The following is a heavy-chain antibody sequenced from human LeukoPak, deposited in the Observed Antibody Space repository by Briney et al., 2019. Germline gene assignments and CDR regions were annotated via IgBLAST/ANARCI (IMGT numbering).Heavy chain of an antibody. D-gene: IGHD2-8*02. CDR1: GFTFRNYW. V-gene: IGHV3-7*01. J-gene: IGHJ3*02. CDR3: ATDPPWSNDAFDI. CDR2: IKGDGSDK. Sequence: GGSLRLSCAASGFTFRNYWMTWVRQAPGKGLEWVANIKGDGSDKYYVGSVKGRFTISRDNAKSSLYLQMNGLRADDTAVYYCATDPPWSNDAFDIWGQGTTVTVSS.